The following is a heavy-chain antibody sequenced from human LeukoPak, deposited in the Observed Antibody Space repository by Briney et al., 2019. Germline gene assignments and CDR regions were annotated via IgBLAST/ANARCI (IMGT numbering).Heavy chain of an antibody. Sequence: KPSETLSLTCTVSGGSISSYYWSWIRQPPGKGLEWIGYIYYSGSTNYNPSLKSRVTISVDTSKNQFSLKLSSVTAADTAVYYCASPPYPNCCSTSCYTSAEYFQHWGQGTLVTVSS. CDR1: GGSISSYY. CDR3: ASPPYPNCCSTSCYTSAEYFQH. J-gene: IGHJ1*01. V-gene: IGHV4-59*12. CDR2: IYYSGST. D-gene: IGHD2-2*02.